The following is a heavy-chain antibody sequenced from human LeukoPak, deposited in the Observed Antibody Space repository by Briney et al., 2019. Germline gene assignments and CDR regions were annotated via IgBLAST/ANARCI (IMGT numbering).Heavy chain of an antibody. V-gene: IGHV3-33*06. CDR1: GFTFSSYA. D-gene: IGHD1-26*01. CDR2: IWFDGSNE. CDR3: AKGESYSGSYSLY. J-gene: IGHJ4*02. Sequence: GGSLRLSCAASGFTFSSYAMSWVRQAPGKGLEWVAVIWFDGSNEYYADSVKGRFTISRDSSKNTLYLHMNSLRAEDTAVYYCAKGESYSGSYSLYWGQGTLVTVSS.